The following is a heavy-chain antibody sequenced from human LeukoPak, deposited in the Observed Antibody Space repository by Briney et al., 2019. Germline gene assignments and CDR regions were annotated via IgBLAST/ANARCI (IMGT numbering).Heavy chain of an antibody. J-gene: IGHJ4*02. D-gene: IGHD5-18*01. CDR1: GGSISSYY. CDR3: AREVGYSYGYALDY. CDR2: IYYSGST. Sequence: PSETLSLTCTVSGGSISSYYWSWIRQPPGKGLEWIGYIYYSGSTNYNPSLKSRVTISVDTSKNQFSLKLSSVTAADTAVYYCAREVGYSYGYALDYWGQGTLVTVSS. V-gene: IGHV4-59*01.